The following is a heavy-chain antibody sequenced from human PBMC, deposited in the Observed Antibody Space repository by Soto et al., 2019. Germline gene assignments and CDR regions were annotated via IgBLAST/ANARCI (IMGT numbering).Heavy chain of an antibody. CDR2: MFYSGNT. J-gene: IGHJ4*02. Sequence: PSETLSLTCTVSGDSISSSACYWGWIRQPPGKGLEWIGSMFYSGNTYYNPSLKSRVTLSIDTSKNQFSLKLNSVTAADTAVYYCVSPEGYYDSSGYTLDYWGQGTLVTVSS. D-gene: IGHD3-22*01. V-gene: IGHV4-39*01. CDR3: VSPEGYYDSSGYTLDY. CDR1: GDSISSSACY.